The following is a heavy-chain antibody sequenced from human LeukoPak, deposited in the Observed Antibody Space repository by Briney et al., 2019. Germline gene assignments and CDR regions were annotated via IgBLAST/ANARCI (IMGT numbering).Heavy chain of an antibody. CDR2: IWHGQKKE. CDR1: GFTFSKYG. D-gene: IGHD3-10*01. Sequence: GGSLRLSCAASGFTFSKYGMHWVRQAPGKGLEWVAVIWHGQKKEYYADSVKGRFTISRDNSKNTLDLQMRSLRAEDTAVYYCARADNGSGSYAFDIWGQATRVTVSS. V-gene: IGHV3-33*08. J-gene: IGHJ3*02. CDR3: ARADNGSGSYAFDI.